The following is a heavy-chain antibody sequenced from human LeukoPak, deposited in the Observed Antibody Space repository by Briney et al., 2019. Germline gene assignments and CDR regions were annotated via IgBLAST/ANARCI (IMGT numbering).Heavy chain of an antibody. CDR3: ARANIVLMVYASTLDY. V-gene: IGHV3-30-3*01. Sequence: PRRSLRLSCAPSGFTSSSYAMHWVRQAPGNGLEWVAVISYDGSNKYYADSVKGRFTISRDNSKNTLYLQMNSLRAEDTAVYYCARANIVLMVYASTLDYWGQGTLVTVSS. CDR1: GFTSSSYA. J-gene: IGHJ4*02. D-gene: IGHD2-8*01. CDR2: ISYDGSNK.